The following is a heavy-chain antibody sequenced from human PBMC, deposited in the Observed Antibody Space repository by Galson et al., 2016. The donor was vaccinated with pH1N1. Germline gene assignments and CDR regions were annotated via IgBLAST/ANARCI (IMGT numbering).Heavy chain of an antibody. D-gene: IGHD6-19*01. V-gene: IGHV3-9*01. CDR2: ISWTSGSI. CDR1: GFTFDDYA. J-gene: IGHJ4*02. CDR3: ARAHGYSSGWYDY. Sequence: SLRLSCAASGFTFDDYAMPWVRQVPAKGLEWVSGISWTSGSIGYADSVKGRFTISRDNAKNSLYLQMNSLRAEDTALYYCARAHGYSSGWYDYWGQGTLVTVSS.